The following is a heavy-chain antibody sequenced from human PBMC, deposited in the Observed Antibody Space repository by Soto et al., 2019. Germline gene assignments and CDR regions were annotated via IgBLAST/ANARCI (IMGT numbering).Heavy chain of an antibody. CDR1: GITFSSYD. CDR2: ISYDGSNK. V-gene: IGHV3-30*18. CDR3: AKDYWPARGSGSPLDY. D-gene: IGHD3-10*01. J-gene: IGHJ4*02. Sequence: QVQLVESGGGVVQPGRSLRLSCAASGITFSSYDMHWVRQAPDKGLEWVAVISYDGSNKYYADSVKGRFTISRDNAKNTLYLQMSSLRAEDTAVYYCAKDYWPARGSGSPLDYWGQGTLVTVSS.